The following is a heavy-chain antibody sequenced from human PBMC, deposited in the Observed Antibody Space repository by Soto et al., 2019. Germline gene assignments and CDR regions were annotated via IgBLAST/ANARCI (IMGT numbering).Heavy chain of an antibody. CDR1: GFTFSSYS. CDR3: ARGAYYYDSSGYYGV. V-gene: IGHV3-48*02. CDR2: ISSSSTI. D-gene: IGHD3-22*01. Sequence: EVQLVESGGGLVQPGGSLRLSCAASGFTFSSYSMNWVRQAPGKGLEWVSYISSSSTIYYADSVKGRFTISRDNAKNSLYLQMNSLRDEDTAVYYCARGAYYYDSSGYYGVWGQGTLVTVSS. J-gene: IGHJ4*02.